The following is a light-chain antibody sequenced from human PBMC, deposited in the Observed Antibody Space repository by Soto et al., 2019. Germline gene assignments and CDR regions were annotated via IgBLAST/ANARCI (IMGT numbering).Light chain of an antibody. CDR1: SSDIGTYDH. Sequence: QSVLTQPASVSGSPGQSITISCGGTSSDIGTYDHVAWFQQFPGKTPKLMIYSVSNRPSGVSYHFSGSKSGNTASLTISGLQAEDEADYYCISYTVSRSYVFGTGTKVTVL. CDR3: ISYTVSRSYV. V-gene: IGLV2-14*01. CDR2: SVS. J-gene: IGLJ1*01.